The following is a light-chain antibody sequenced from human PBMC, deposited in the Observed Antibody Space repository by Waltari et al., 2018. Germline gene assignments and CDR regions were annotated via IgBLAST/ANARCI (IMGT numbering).Light chain of an antibody. CDR2: DVN. Sequence: QSALTQPASVSGSPGQSITIPCTGTSSDVGGSNYVPWYQQYPGKAPKLMIYDVNKRPSGVSNRFSGSKSGNTASLTISGLQAEDEADYYCSSYTSSSTLVVGGGTKLTVL. CDR3: SSYTSSSTLV. CDR1: SSDVGGSNY. V-gene: IGLV2-14*03. J-gene: IGLJ3*02.